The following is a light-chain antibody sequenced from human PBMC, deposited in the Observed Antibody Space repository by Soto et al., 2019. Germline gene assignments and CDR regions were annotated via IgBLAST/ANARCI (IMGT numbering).Light chain of an antibody. V-gene: IGKV3-20*01. CDR1: QSVSSSY. CDR2: GAS. CDR3: HQYGS. Sequence: EVVLTLSAGTLSLSPGERATLSCRASQSVSSSYLAWYQHTPGQAPRLLIYGASSRATGIPDRFSGSGSGTDFTLTISRLEPEEFAVDSCHQYGSFGQGTKADI. J-gene: IGKJ1*01.